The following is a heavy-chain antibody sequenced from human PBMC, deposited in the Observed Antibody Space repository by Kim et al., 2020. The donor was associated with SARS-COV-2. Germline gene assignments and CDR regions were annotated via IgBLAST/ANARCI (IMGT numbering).Heavy chain of an antibody. J-gene: IGHJ5*02. CDR2: ISTYNGNA. V-gene: IGHV1-18*01. CDR3: ARYHNQGNWFDP. CDR1: GYPFDSYS. D-gene: IGHD3-10*01. Sequence: ASVKVSCKTSGYPFDSYSIGWIRQAPGQGLEWMGWISTYNGNADFAQKFRGRLTMTKDTPATTVYMELRSLRSGDTAVYYCARYHNQGNWFDPWGQGTLVTVTS.